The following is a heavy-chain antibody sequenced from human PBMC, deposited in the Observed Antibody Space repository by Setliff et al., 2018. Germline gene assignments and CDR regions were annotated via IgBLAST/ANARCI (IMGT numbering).Heavy chain of an antibody. J-gene: IGHJ3*02. CDR1: GFRFSGYW. V-gene: IGHV3-7*01. CDR3: ARDLGCYSSVGCRDAFDI. CDR2: INQDGGET. D-gene: IGHD2-2*03. Sequence: GGSLRLSCAASGFRFSGYWMTWVRQAPGKGLEWVANINQDGGETYYVDSVKGRFTISRDHAKNSLYLQMNSLRAEDTALYYCARDLGCYSSVGCRDAFDIWGQGTMVTVSS.